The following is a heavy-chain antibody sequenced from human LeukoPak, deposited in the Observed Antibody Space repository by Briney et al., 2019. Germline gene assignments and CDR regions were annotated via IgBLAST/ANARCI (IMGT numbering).Heavy chain of an antibody. CDR2: MNPNSGNT. Sequence: GASVTVSCKASGYTFTSYDINWVRQATGQGLEWMGWMNPNSGNTGYEQKLQGRVTMTRNTSLSTAYMELRSLRSEDTAVDYGARGSAVMAYEFDYWGQGTLVTVSS. D-gene: IGHD2-21*01. V-gene: IGHV1-8*01. CDR1: GYTFTSYD. J-gene: IGHJ4*02. CDR3: ARGSAVMAYEFDY.